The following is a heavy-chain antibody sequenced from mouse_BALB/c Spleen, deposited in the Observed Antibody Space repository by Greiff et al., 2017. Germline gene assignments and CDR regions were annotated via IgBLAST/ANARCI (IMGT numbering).Heavy chain of an antibody. CDR3: ARGPGYYYGSSDAMDY. J-gene: IGHJ4*01. V-gene: IGHV2-4-1*01. Sequence: VKLMESGPGLVQPSQSLSITCTVSGFSFTSYGVHWVRQSPGKGLEWLGVIWSGGSTDYNAAFISRLSISKDNSKSHVFFKMNSLQADDTAIYYCARGPGYYYGSSDAMDYWGQGTSVTVSS. D-gene: IGHD1-1*01. CDR2: IWSGGST. CDR1: GFSFTSYG.